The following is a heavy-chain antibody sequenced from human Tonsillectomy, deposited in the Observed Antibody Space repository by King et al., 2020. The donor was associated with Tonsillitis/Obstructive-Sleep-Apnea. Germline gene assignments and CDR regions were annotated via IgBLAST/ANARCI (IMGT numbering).Heavy chain of an antibody. CDR2: IYWNSDRI. V-gene: IGHV3-9*02. D-gene: IGHD2-2*01. CDR1: GFTSNDYA. J-gene: IGHJ6*02. Sequence: DVQLVESGGGLVQPGRSLRLSCAGSGFTSNDYAMHWIRQAPGKGLEWVAGIYWNSDRIDYADSVKGRFTISRDNARNSLYLQMNSLRPEDTALYYCGKDLRPGGLDVWGQGTTVTVSS. CDR3: GKDLRPGGLDV.